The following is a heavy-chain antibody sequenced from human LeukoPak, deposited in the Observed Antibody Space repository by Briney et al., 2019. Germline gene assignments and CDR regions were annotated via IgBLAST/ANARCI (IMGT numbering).Heavy chain of an antibody. CDR3: ARDQEYSSSWSPFDY. CDR1: GYTFTSYG. J-gene: IGHJ4*02. CDR2: ISAYNGNT. D-gene: IGHD6-13*01. V-gene: IGHV1-18*01. Sequence: ASVKVSCKASGYTFTSYGISWVRQAPGQGLEWMGWISAYNGNTNYAQKLQGRVTMTTDTSTSTAYMELRCLRSDDTAVYYCARDQEYSSSWSPFDYWGQGTLVTVSS.